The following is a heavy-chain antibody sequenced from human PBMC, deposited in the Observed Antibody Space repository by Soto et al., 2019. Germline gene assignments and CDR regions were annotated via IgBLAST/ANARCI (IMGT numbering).Heavy chain of an antibody. Sequence: QVQLVQSGAEVKKPGSSVKVSCKASGGTFSSYAISWVRQAPGQGLEWMGGIIPIFGTANYAQKFQGRVTITADESTSTAYMELSSLRSEDTAVYYCARVSELFCGGDCYSWFDPWGQGTLVTVSS. CDR3: ARVSELFCGGDCYSWFDP. J-gene: IGHJ5*02. D-gene: IGHD2-21*02. CDR1: GGTFSSYA. CDR2: IIPIFGTA. V-gene: IGHV1-69*12.